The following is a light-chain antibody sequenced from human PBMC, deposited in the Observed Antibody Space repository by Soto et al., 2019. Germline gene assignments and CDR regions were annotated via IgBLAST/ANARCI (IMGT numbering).Light chain of an antibody. J-gene: IGLJ1*01. CDR2: EGS. V-gene: IGLV2-23*01. CDR3: CSYAGSHYV. Sequence: SVLTRPASVSGSAGQSIAIACAGTSSDVGSYNLVSWYQQHAGKAPKLMIYEGSKRPSGVSNRFSGSKSGNTASLTISGLQAEDEADYYCCSYAGSHYVFGTGTKVTVL. CDR1: SSDVGSYNL.